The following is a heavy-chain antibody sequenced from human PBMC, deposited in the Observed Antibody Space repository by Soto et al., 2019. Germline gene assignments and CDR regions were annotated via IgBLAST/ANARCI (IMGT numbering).Heavy chain of an antibody. J-gene: IGHJ4*02. CDR3: ARVSGHVYATIHGPFDY. V-gene: IGHV3-30*14. D-gene: IGHD2-8*01. CDR1: EFTFNRHA. CDR2: ISHDGRSK. Sequence: QVQLVESGGGVVQPGRSLRLSCAASEFTFNRHAMHWVRQAPGKGLEWVAVISHDGRSKYYADSVKGRFTISRDNSMNTLELQMNSLRAKYTAIYFCARVSGHVYATIHGPFDYWGQGTLVTVSS.